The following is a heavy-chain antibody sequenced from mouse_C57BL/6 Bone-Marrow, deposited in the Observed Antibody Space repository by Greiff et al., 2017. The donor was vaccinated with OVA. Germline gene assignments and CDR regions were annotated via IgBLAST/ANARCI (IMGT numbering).Heavy chain of an antibody. Sequence: QVQLQQSGAELVKPGASVKVSCKASGYTFTSYWMHWVKQRPGHGLEWIGRIHPADGDTNYNEKFKGKATLTVDKSSSTAYIQLRSLTSEDSAVYSCAIPDLLWDYWGQGTTLTVSS. CDR2: IHPADGDT. V-gene: IGHV1-74*01. D-gene: IGHD2-10*01. CDR3: AIPDLLWDY. CDR1: GYTFTSYW. J-gene: IGHJ2*01.